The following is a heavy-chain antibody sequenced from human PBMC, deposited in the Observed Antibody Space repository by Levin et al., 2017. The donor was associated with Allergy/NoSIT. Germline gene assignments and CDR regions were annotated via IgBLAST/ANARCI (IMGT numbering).Heavy chain of an antibody. V-gene: IGHV3-30*02. CDR3: AKSLRSSNYYYYGMDV. J-gene: IGHJ6*02. D-gene: IGHD6-13*01. Sequence: DSVKGRFTISRDNSKDTLYLQMNSLRAEDTAIYFCAKSLRSSNYYYYGMDVWGQGTTVTVSS.